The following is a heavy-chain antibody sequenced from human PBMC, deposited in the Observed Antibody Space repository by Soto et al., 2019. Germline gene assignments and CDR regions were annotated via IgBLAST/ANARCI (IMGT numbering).Heavy chain of an antibody. V-gene: IGHV4-31*03. CDR1: GDSISSSGYY. CDR2: IHHGGST. D-gene: IGHD3-22*01. CDR3: ARALYYHDSNGYPFDS. J-gene: IGHJ4*02. Sequence: PSETLSLTCTVSGDSISSSGYYWTWIRQHPGKGLEWIGYIHHGGSTYYNPSLKSRPTISVETSRNQFSLKLSSVTAADTAVCYCARALYYHDSNGYPFDSWGQGTLVTVSS.